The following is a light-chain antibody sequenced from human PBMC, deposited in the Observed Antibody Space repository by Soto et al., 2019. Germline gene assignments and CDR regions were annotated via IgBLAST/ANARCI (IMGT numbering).Light chain of an antibody. CDR2: EVT. CDR3: SSYAGSNNPYV. J-gene: IGLJ1*01. CDR1: SGDIGGYDY. Sequence: SALTQPPSASGSPGQSVTISCTGTSGDIGGYDYVSWYQQHPGKAPKLMIYEVTKRPLGVPDRFSGSKSGNTASLTVSGLQAEDEADYYCSSYAGSNNPYVFGTGTKLTVL. V-gene: IGLV2-8*01.